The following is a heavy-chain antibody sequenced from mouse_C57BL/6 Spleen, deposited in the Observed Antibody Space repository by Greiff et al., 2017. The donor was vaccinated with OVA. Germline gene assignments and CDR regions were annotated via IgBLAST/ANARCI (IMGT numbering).Heavy chain of an antibody. V-gene: IGHV1-42*01. CDR3: ARSLYDGYDAMDY. CDR1: GYSFTGYY. J-gene: IGHJ4*01. D-gene: IGHD2-3*01. CDR2: INPSTGGT. Sequence: EVQLQQSGPELVKPGASVKISCTASGYSFTGYYMNWVKQSPEKSLEWIGEINPSTGGTTYNQKFKAKATLTVDKSSSTAYMQLKSLTSEDSAVYYCARSLYDGYDAMDYWGQGTSVTVSS.